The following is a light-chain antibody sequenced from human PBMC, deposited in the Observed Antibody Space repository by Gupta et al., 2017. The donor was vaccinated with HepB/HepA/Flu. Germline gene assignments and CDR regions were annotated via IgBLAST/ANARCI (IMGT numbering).Light chain of an antibody. Sequence: QSVLTQPPSVSGAPRPRVTNTCTGSSSNIGADYDVHWYQQLPGTAPKLLIYGNSNRPSGVPDRFSGSKSGTSASLTITGLQAEDEADYYCPAWDSSLSAWVFGTGTKLTVL. V-gene: IGLV1-40*01. J-gene: IGLJ1*01. CDR3: PAWDSSLSAWV. CDR2: GNS. CDR1: SSNIGADYD.